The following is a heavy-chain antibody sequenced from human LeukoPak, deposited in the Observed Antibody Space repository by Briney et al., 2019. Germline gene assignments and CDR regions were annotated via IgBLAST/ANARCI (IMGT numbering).Heavy chain of an antibody. Sequence: GGPLRLSCAASGLTFSTYAMTWVRQAPGKGLKWVSTIDSVRNTHYADSVKGRFTISRDNSKNTVHLQMNSLRAEDTAVYYCAKRLSASDWFEVDYWGQGTLVTVSS. D-gene: IGHD3-9*01. CDR1: GLTFSTYA. CDR3: AKRLSASDWFEVDY. CDR2: IDSVRNT. J-gene: IGHJ4*02. V-gene: IGHV3-23*01.